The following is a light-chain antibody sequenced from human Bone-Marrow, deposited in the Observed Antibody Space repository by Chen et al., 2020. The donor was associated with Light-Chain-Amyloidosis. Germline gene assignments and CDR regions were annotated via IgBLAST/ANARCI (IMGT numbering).Light chain of an antibody. CDR3: TSYTSSHTYV. Sequence: QSALTQPASVSGSPGQSIIIYCTGTSSDVGGYNFVSWYQQHPGKAPKLMIVDVNNRPSGVSNRFSGSKSDNTASLTISGLQPEDEADYYCTSYTSSHTYVFGTGTEVTVL. CDR1: SSDVGGYNF. CDR2: DVN. J-gene: IGLJ1*01. V-gene: IGLV2-14*03.